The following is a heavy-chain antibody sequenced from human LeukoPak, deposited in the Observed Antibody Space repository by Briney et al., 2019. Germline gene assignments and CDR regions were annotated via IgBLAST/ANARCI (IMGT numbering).Heavy chain of an antibody. CDR3: ARHRWFGDSNDAFDI. J-gene: IGHJ3*02. V-gene: IGHV5-51*01. CDR1: GYSFTSYW. D-gene: IGHD3-10*01. CDR2: IYPGDSDT. Sequence: GESLKISCKGSGYSFTSYWIGWVRQMPGKGLEWMGIIYPGDSDTRYSPSFQGQVTISADKSISTAYLQWSSLKASDTAMYYCARHRWFGDSNDAFDIWGQGTMVTVSS.